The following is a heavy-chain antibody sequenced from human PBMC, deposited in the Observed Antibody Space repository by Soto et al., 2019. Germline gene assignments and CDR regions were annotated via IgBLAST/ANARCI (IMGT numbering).Heavy chain of an antibody. CDR2: IYYSGST. J-gene: IGHJ4*02. CDR1: GGSISSYY. CDR3: ARYGYYYDSSGYYPSGYFDY. D-gene: IGHD3-22*01. Sequence: SETLSLTSTVSGGSISSYYWSWTRQPPGKGLVWIGYIYYSGSTNYNPSLKSRVTISVDTSKNQFSLKLSSVTAADTAVYYCARYGYYYDSSGYYPSGYFDYWGQGTLVTVSS. V-gene: IGHV4-59*01.